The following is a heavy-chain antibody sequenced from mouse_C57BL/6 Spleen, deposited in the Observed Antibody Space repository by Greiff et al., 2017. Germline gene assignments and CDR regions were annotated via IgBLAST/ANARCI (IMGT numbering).Heavy chain of an antibody. D-gene: IGHD3-2*02. CDR1: GYAFSSSW. CDR2: IYPGDGDT. J-gene: IGHJ4*01. V-gene: IGHV1-82*01. CDR3: ARGRQLRLPYYAMDY. Sequence: QVQLQQSGPELVKPGASVKISCKASGYAFSSSWMNWVKQRPGKGLEWIGRIYPGDGDTNYNGKFKGKATLTADKSSSTAYMQLSSLTSEDSAVYFCARGRQLRLPYYAMDYWGQGTSVTVSS.